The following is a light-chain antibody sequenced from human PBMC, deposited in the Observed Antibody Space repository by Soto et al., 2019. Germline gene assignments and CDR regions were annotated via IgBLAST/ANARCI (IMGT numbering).Light chain of an antibody. CDR2: GAS. V-gene: IGKV3-20*01. Sequence: EIVLTQSPGTLSLSPGERATLSCRASQSVGSSYLAWYQQKPGQAPRLLIYGASSRATGIPDSFSGSGSGTDFTLTISRLEPEDFAVYYCQQYGSSPYSFGRGTKLEIK. CDR1: QSVGSSY. CDR3: QQYGSSPYS. J-gene: IGKJ2*03.